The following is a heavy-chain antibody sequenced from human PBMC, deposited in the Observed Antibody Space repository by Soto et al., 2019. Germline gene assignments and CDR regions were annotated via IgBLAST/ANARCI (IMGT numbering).Heavy chain of an antibody. Sequence: AGVKVSCKSSGYTFTSYGISWVRQAPGQGLEWMGWISAYNGNTNYAQKLQGRVTMTTDKSTSTAYMELSSLRSEDTAVYHCARALGYYDSKPYGFYFWGPRTLVTVPS. V-gene: IGHV1-18*01. CDR2: ISAYNGNT. CDR1: GYTFTSYG. CDR3: ARALGYYDSKPYGFYF. J-gene: IGHJ1*01. D-gene: IGHD3-22*01.